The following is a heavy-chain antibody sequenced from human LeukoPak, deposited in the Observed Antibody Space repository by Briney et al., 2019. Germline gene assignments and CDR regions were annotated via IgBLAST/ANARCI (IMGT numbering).Heavy chain of an antibody. Sequence: SETLSLTCAGYGGSFSGYYWSWIRQPPGKGLEWIGEINHSGSTNYNPSLKSRVTISVDTSKHQFSLKLSSVTAADTAVYYCARSQFYRFGELLSDYWGQGTLVTVSS. CDR2: INHSGST. J-gene: IGHJ4*02. CDR3: ARSQFYRFGELLSDY. CDR1: GGSFSGYY. D-gene: IGHD3-10*01. V-gene: IGHV4-34*01.